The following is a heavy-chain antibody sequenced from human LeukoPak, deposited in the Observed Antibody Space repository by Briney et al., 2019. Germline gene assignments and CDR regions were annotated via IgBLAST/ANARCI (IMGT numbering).Heavy chain of an antibody. Sequence: ASVKVSCKASGYTFTGYYMHWVRQAPGQGLEWMGWINPNSGGTNYVQKFQGRVTMTRDTSISTAYMELSRLRFDDTAVYYCARDADYYDSSGYFPFDYWGQGILVTVSS. CDR2: INPNSGGT. V-gene: IGHV1-2*02. CDR3: ARDADYYDSSGYFPFDY. CDR1: GYTFTGYY. J-gene: IGHJ4*02. D-gene: IGHD3-22*01.